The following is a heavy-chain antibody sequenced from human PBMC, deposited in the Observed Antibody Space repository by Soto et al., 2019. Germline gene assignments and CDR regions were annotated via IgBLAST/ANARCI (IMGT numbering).Heavy chain of an antibody. CDR2: INPGAGGT. J-gene: IGHJ4*02. D-gene: IGHD6-25*01. V-gene: IGHV1-3*01. Sequence: QVLLVQSGTGVKRSGASVKLSCKASGYRFTAYALHWVRQAPGQGLEWMGWINPGAGGTKYSQNFQGRFTITRDTAATTAYMDLSSLTPEDTAVYFCARERGNSGTFDYWGQETLVTVSS. CDR3: ARERGNSGTFDY. CDR1: GYRFTAYA.